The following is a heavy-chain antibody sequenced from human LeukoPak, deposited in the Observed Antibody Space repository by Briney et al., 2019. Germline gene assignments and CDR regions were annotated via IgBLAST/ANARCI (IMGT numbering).Heavy chain of an antibody. CDR3: ARDVAEGFDI. Sequence: SETLSLTCTVSGGSVSRYYWSWIRQPPGKGLEWIGYVRDSGSTDYNPSLKSRVTISVDSSKNHFFLKLTSVTAADTAVYYCARDVAEGFDIWGQGTMVTVSS. D-gene: IGHD2-15*01. CDR2: VRDSGST. V-gene: IGHV4-59*02. CDR1: GGSVSRYY. J-gene: IGHJ3*02.